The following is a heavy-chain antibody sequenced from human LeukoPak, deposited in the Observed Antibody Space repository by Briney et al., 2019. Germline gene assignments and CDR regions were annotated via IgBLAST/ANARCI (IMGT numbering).Heavy chain of an antibody. Sequence: QTLSLTCAISGDSVSSNSAAWNWIRQSPSRGLEWLGRTYYRSKWYNDYAVSVKSRITINPDTSKNQFSLQLNSVTPEDTAVYYCARVMYYYGSGSPGYYYGMDVWGQGTTVTVSS. CDR3: ARVMYYYGSGSPGYYYGMDV. D-gene: IGHD3-10*01. CDR1: GDSVSSNSAA. CDR2: TYYRSKWYN. J-gene: IGHJ6*02. V-gene: IGHV6-1*01.